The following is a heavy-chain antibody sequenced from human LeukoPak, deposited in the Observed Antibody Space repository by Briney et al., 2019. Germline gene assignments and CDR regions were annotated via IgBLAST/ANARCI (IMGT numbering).Heavy chain of an antibody. CDR3: AELGITMIGGV. Sequence: GGSLRLSCAASGFTFSSYEMNWVRQAPGKGLEWVSYISSSGSTIYYADSVKGRFTISRDNAKNSLSLQMNSLRAEDTAVYYCAELGITMIGGVWGKGTTVTISS. D-gene: IGHD3-10*02. CDR1: GFTFSSYE. CDR2: ISSSGSTI. V-gene: IGHV3-48*03. J-gene: IGHJ6*04.